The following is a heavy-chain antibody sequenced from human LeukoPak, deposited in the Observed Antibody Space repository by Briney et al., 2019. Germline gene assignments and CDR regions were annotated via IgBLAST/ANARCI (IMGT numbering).Heavy chain of an antibody. D-gene: IGHD6-6*01. CDR3: AKGESSGY. CDR2: IWYDGSDK. Sequence: AGGSLRLSCAASGFTFSSYWMTWVRQAPGKGLEWVAVIWYDGSDKYYADSVKGRFTISRDNSKNTVYLQMNSLRAEDTAVYYCAKGESSGYWGQGTLVTVSS. CDR1: GFTFSSYW. V-gene: IGHV3-33*06. J-gene: IGHJ4*02.